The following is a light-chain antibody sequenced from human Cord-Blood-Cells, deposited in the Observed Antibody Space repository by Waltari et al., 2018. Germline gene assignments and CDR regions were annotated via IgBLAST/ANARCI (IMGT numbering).Light chain of an antibody. Sequence: SYELTQPPSVSVSPGQTARITCSGDALPKQYAYWYQQKPGQAPVLVIYKDSERPSGIPERFSCASSGSTVTLTISGVQAEDEANYSCQSADSSGTYQVVFGGGTKLTVL. CDR2: KDS. V-gene: IGLV3-25*03. J-gene: IGLJ2*01. CDR3: QSADSSGTYQVV. CDR1: ALPKQY.